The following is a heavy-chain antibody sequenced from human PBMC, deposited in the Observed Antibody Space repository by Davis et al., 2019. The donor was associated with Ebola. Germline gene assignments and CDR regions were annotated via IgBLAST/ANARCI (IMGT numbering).Heavy chain of an antibody. V-gene: IGHV4-61*01. D-gene: IGHD6-6*01. CDR3: ARGPSIAGFDY. CDR1: GGSVSSGSYY. J-gene: IGHJ4*02. CDR2: IYYSGST. Sequence: MPGGSLRLSCTVSGGSVSSGSYYWSWIRQPPGKGLEWIGYIYYSGSTNYNPSLKSRVTISVDTSKNQFSLKLSSVTAADTAVYYCARGPSIAGFDYWGQGTLVTVSS.